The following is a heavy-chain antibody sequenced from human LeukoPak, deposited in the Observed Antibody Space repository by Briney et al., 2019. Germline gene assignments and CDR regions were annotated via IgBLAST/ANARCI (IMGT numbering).Heavy chain of an antibody. Sequence: GSLRLSCTASGFTFGNYAMSWFRQAPGKGLEWVGFIRHKVYGATTEYAASVEGRFTISRDDSKSTAYLQMNSLKTEDTAVYYCTRDTGSSYVVFDYWGQGTLVTVSS. CDR3: TRDTGSSYVVFDY. CDR1: GFTFGNYA. D-gene: IGHD2-15*01. J-gene: IGHJ4*02. CDR2: IRHKVYGATT. V-gene: IGHV3-49*03.